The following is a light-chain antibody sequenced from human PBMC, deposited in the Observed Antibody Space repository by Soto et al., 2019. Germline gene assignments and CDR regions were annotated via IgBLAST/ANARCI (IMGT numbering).Light chain of an antibody. CDR3: RSYTISTTVYV. J-gene: IGLJ1*01. CDR1: SSDVGGYNF. CDR2: DVS. Sequence: QSVLTQPASVSGSPGQSITISCTGTSSDVGGYNFVSWYQQHPGEAPKLVMFDVSNRPSGISSRFSGSKSGNTASLTISGLQAEDEAVYYCRSYTISTTVYVFGAGTKLTVL. V-gene: IGLV2-14*03.